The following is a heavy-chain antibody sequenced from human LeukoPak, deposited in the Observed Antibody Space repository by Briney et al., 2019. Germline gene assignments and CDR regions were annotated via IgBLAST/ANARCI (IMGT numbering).Heavy chain of an antibody. Sequence: GASVKVSCKASGGTFSSYAISWVRQAPGQGLEWMGWISAYNGNTNYAQKLQGRVTMTTDTSTSTAYMELRSLRSDDTAVYYCARDLRDYYDSSGYYRGDYWGQGTLVTVSS. J-gene: IGHJ4*02. CDR2: ISAYNGNT. D-gene: IGHD3-22*01. V-gene: IGHV1-18*01. CDR1: GGTFSSYA. CDR3: ARDLRDYYDSSGYYRGDY.